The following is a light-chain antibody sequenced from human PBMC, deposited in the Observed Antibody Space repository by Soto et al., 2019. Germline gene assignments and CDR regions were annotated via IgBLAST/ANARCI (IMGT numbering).Light chain of an antibody. Sequence: EIVMTPSPATLSVSPGERATLSCRASQSVSSYLAWYQQKPGQAPRVLIYAASIRATGIPDRFSGSGSGTDFSLTISRLEPEDFAVYYCHQYDNTPQTFGQGTKVDIK. CDR1: QSVSSY. V-gene: IGKV3D-15*01. CDR2: AAS. J-gene: IGKJ2*01. CDR3: HQYDNTPQT.